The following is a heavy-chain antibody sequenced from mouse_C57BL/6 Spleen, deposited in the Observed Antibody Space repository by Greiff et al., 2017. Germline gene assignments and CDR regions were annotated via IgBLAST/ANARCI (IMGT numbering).Heavy chain of an antibody. J-gene: IGHJ3*01. D-gene: IGHD1-1*01. V-gene: IGHV1-15*01. CDR3: TRNYGSSPAWFAY. Sequence: VKLVESGAELVRPGASVTLSCKASGYTFTDYEMHWVKQTPVHGLEWIGAIDPETGGTAYNQKFKGKAILTADKSSSTAYMELRSLTSEDSAVSDCTRNYGSSPAWFAYWGQGTLVTVSA. CDR1: GYTFTDYE. CDR2: IDPETGGT.